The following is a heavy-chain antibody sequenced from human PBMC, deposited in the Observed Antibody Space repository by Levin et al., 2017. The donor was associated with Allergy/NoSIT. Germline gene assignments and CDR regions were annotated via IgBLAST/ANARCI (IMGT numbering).Heavy chain of an antibody. J-gene: IGHJ4*02. CDR2: ISGSGGST. Sequence: PGGSLRLSCAASGFTFSSYAMSWVRQAPGKGLEWVSAISGSGGSTYYADSVKGRFTISRDNSKNTLYLQMNSLRAEDTAVYYCAKGGIYYYDSSGYYYVTAGGDYWGQGTLVTVSS. D-gene: IGHD3-22*01. CDR3: AKGGIYYYDSSGYYYVTAGGDY. V-gene: IGHV3-23*01. CDR1: GFTFSSYA.